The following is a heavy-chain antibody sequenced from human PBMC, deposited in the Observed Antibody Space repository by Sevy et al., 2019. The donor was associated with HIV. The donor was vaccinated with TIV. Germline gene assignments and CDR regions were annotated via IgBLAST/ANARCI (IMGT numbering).Heavy chain of an antibody. D-gene: IGHD1-26*01. Sequence: GGSLRLSCAVSGFTFSTYDMHWIRQAPGKGLECMAIVSSDGSEINYADSVKGRFTISRDNSRNTLYLQMNSKRTEDTPAYYCARDQLGSIDYWGQGTLVTVSS. CDR2: VSSDGSEI. J-gene: IGHJ4*02. V-gene: IGHV3-30-3*01. CDR3: ARDQLGSIDY. CDR1: GFTFSTYD.